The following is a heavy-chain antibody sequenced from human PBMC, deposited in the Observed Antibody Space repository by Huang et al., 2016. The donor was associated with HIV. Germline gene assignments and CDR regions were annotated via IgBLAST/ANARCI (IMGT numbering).Heavy chain of an antibody. CDR2: INQSRST. D-gene: IGHD1-1*01. CDR3: ARGGSYFDF. V-gene: IGHV4-34*01. CDR1: NGSLSGYY. J-gene: IGHJ4*02. Sequence: QVQLHQWGAGLLKPSETLSLTCAVYNGSLSGYYWTWIRQSPGKGLEWVGDINQSRSTKYNPSLKSRAIISLDTSKKQFSLKGWSVTAADTAVYYCARGGSYFDFWGQGTLVTV.